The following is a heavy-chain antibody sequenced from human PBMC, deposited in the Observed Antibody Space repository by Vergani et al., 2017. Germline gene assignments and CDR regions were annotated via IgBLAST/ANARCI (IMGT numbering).Heavy chain of an antibody. CDR1: GYTFTGYY. CDR2: INPNSGGT. CDR3: ARDPLNXGYNLGHYYGMDV. D-gene: IGHD3-22*01. V-gene: IGHV1-2*02. J-gene: IGHJ6*02. Sequence: QVQLVQSGAEVKKPGASVEVSCKASGYTFTGYYMHWVRQAPGQGLEWMGWINPNSGGTNYAQKFQGRVTMTRDTSISTAYMELSRLRSDDTAVYYCARDPLNXGYNLGHYYGMDVWGQGTTVTVSS.